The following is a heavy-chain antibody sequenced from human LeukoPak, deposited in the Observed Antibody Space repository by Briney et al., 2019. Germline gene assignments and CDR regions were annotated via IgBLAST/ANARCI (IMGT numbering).Heavy chain of an antibody. V-gene: IGHV4-30-4*01. CDR1: GGSISSGDYY. CDR2: IYYSGST. CDR3: ARIAAAGRSFDY. D-gene: IGHD6-13*01. J-gene: IGHJ4*02. Sequence: SETLSLTCTVSGGSISSGDYYWSWIRQPPGKGLEWIGYIYYSGSTYYNPSLKSRVTISVDTSKNQFSLKLSSVTAADTAVYYCARIAAAGRSFDYWGQGTLVTVSS.